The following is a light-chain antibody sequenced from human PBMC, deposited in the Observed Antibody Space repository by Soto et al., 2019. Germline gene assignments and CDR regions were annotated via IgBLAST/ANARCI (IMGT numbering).Light chain of an antibody. Sequence: QSVLTQPRSVSGSPGQSVTISCTGTGSDVGNYNYVSWFQQHPGKAPKLMIYDVTKRPSGVPDRFSGSKSGNTASLTISGLQAEDEADYYCCSYGATYTYVFGTGTKGTVL. CDR3: CSYGATYTYV. CDR1: GSDVGNYNY. V-gene: IGLV2-11*01. CDR2: DVT. J-gene: IGLJ1*01.